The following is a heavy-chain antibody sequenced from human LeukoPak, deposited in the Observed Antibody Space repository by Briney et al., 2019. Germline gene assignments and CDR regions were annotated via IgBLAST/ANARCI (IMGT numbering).Heavy chain of an antibody. V-gene: IGHV3-53*01. Sequence: GGSLRLSCAASGFTVSSNYMSWVRQAPGKGLEWVSVIYSGGSTYYADSVKGRFTISRDNSKNTLYLQMNNLGAEDTAVYYCARDGGYGSYVSPSNWYFDLWGRGTLVTVSS. CDR1: GFTVSSNY. CDR2: IYSGGST. CDR3: ARDGGYGSYVSPSNWYFDL. J-gene: IGHJ2*01. D-gene: IGHD1-26*01.